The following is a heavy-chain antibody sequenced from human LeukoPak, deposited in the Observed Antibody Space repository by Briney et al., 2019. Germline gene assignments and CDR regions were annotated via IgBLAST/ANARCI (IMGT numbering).Heavy chain of an antibody. D-gene: IGHD3-3*01. Sequence: SETLSLTCAVSGVSITTNTWWSWFRQPPGKELEWTGKIFHSESTNYNPSLKSRLSISLDKSKNHFSLRLTSVTAADTAVYYCAREIFGARAFEYWGPGILVTVSS. CDR2: IFHSEST. J-gene: IGHJ4*02. CDR3: AREIFGARAFEY. V-gene: IGHV4-4*02. CDR1: GVSITTNTW.